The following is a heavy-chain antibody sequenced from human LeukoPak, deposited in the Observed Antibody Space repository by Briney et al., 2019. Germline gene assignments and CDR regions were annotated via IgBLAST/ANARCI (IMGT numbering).Heavy chain of an antibody. J-gene: IGHJ4*02. V-gene: IGHV3-23*01. CDR2: ISGSGGST. Sequence: SGGSLRLSCAASGFTFSSYAMSWDRQAPGKGLEWVSAISGSGGSTYYADSVKGRFTISRDNSKNTLYLQMNSLRAEDTAVYYCAKGYYGSGSYPGGFDYWGQGTLVTVSS. CDR3: AKGYYGSGSYPGGFDY. CDR1: GFTFSSYA. D-gene: IGHD3-10*01.